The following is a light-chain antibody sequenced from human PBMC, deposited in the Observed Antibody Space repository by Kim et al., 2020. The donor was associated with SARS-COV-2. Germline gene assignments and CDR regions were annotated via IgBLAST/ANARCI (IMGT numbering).Light chain of an antibody. CDR2: DNN. CDR1: SSNIGNNY. V-gene: IGLV1-51*01. Sequence: QKFTISCSGSSSNIGNNYVSWYQQLPGTAPKLLIYDNNKRPSGIPDRFSGSKSGTSATLGITGLQTGDEADYYCGTWDSSLSALYVFGTGTRSPS. CDR3: GTWDSSLSALYV. J-gene: IGLJ1*01.